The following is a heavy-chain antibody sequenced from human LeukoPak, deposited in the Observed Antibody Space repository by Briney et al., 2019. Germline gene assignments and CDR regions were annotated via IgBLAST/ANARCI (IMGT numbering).Heavy chain of an antibody. CDR1: GGSISSSSYY. CDR2: IYYSGST. CDR3: ARDRGRGLDV. V-gene: IGHV4-39*02. Sequence: SETLSLTCTVSGGSISSSSYYWGWIRQPPGKGLEWIGSIYYSGSTYYNPSLKSRVTISVDTSKNQFSLKLSSVTAADTAVYYCARDRGRGLDVWGKGTTVTVSS. J-gene: IGHJ6*04. D-gene: IGHD3-16*01.